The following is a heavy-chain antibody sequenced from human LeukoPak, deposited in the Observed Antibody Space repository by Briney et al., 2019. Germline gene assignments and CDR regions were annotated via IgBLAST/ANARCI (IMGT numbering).Heavy chain of an antibody. D-gene: IGHD6-19*01. CDR3: ARDTDSSGWQGAFDV. J-gene: IGHJ3*01. Sequence: GASVTVSFKASGYTFTTYYIHWVRQAPGQGLEWMGLIHPSGGTTTYAQKFQGRVTLTRDTSASTVYMELSSLRSEDTAIYHCARDTDSSGWQGAFDVWGQGTMVTVSS. CDR1: GYTFTTYY. V-gene: IGHV1-46*01. CDR2: IHPSGGTT.